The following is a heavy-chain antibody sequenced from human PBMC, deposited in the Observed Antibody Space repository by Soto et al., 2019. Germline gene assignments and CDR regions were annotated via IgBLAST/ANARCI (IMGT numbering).Heavy chain of an antibody. CDR3: AKDLNYYYYGMDV. CDR1: LFTFDDYT. CDR2: VSWDGCST. Sequence: SLRLSCSASLFTFDDYTMHSVVQYPLKCLGLVSLVSWDGCSTYYAESVKGRFTISRDNSKNSLYLQMNSLRAEDTAVYYCAKDLNYYYYGMDVWGQGTTVTVSS. J-gene: IGHJ6*02. V-gene: IGHV3-43*01.